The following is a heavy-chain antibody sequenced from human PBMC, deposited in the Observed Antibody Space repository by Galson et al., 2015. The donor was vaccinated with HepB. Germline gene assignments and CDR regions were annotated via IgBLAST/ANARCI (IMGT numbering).Heavy chain of an antibody. D-gene: IGHD3-10*01. J-gene: IGHJ6*03. CDR2: IKSKTDGGTT. Sequence: SLRLSCAASGFTFSNAWMNWVRQAPGKGLEWVGRIKSKTDGGTTDYAAPVKGRFTISRDDSKNTLYMQMDRLETEDTAVYYCTTVVGFGELSYYMDVWGQGTTVTVSS. CDR3: TTVVGFGELSYYMDV. CDR1: GFTFSNAW. V-gene: IGHV3-15*07.